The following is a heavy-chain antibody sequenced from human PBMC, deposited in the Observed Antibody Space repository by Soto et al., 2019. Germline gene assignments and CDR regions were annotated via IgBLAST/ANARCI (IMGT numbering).Heavy chain of an antibody. J-gene: IGHJ5*01. Sequence: ASVKISCKASGYTCTGYYMHWVRQDPGQGLEWMGWINPNSGGTNYAQKFQRRVTMTRDTSIRTAYMELSRLRSDDTAVYYCARELPAVAGHAFDPWGKETLVTVCS. CDR3: ARELPAVAGHAFDP. CDR2: INPNSGGT. CDR1: GYTCTGYY. D-gene: IGHD6-19*01. V-gene: IGHV1-2*02.